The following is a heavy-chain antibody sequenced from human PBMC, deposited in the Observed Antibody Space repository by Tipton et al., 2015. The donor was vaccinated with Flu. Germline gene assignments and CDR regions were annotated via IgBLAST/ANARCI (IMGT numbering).Heavy chain of an antibody. V-gene: IGHV1-18*04. CDR1: GYTFGNYG. CDR2: ITTYNHNT. CDR3: ARGGITIFGIVTKGIDY. Sequence: QLVQSGAEVKKPGASVKVSCKASGYTFGNYGVNWVRQAPGQGLEWMGHITTYNHNTQSAQKFQSRLTMTTDTSTSTAYMELRSLRSDDTAVYYCARGGITIFGIVTKGIDYWGQGTLVTVSS. D-gene: IGHD3-3*01. J-gene: IGHJ4*02.